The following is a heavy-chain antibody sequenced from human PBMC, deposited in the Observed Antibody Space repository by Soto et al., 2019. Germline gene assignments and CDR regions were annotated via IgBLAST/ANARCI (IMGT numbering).Heavy chain of an antibody. J-gene: IGHJ4*02. CDR1: GFTFSSYA. CDR3: EKGRGQNWNIDY. CDR2: ISGSGGTA. V-gene: IGHV3-23*01. D-gene: IGHD1-1*01. Sequence: EVQLLESGGGSVQPGGSLRLSCAASGFTFSSYAMHWVRRPPGKGLEWVSSISGSGGTAYYADSVKGRFSISRDSLVNTLYLQMNSQRAENTAVYYCEKGRGQNWNIDYWGQGNLVPVS.